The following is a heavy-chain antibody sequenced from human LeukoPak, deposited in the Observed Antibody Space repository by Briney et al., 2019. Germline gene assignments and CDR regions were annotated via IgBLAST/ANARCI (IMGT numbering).Heavy chain of an antibody. CDR2: IYYSGST. CDR3: ARHLGYYYDSSGYYYVGPDAFDV. J-gene: IGHJ3*01. V-gene: IGHV4-39*01. D-gene: IGHD3-22*01. Sequence: GSLRLSCAASGFTFTSYSMNWVRQPPGKGLEWIGSIYYSGSTYYNPSLKSRVTISLDTSKNQFSLKLSSVTAADTAVYFCARHLGYYYDSSGYYYVGPDAFDVWGQGTMVTVSS. CDR1: GFTFTSYSMN.